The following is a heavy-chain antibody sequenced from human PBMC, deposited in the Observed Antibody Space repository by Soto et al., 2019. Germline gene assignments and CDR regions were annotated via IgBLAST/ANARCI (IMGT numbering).Heavy chain of an antibody. J-gene: IGHJ6*02. D-gene: IGHD3-10*01. V-gene: IGHV3-15*01. Sequence: EVQLVESGGGLVKPGGSLRLSCAASGFTFSNAWMIWVRQAPGKGLEWVGRIKSKTDGGTTDYAAPVKGRFTISRDASKNTLYLQMNSLKTEDTAVYYCTRHPYGSGSSGGMDVWGQGTTVTVSS. CDR3: TRHPYGSGSSGGMDV. CDR2: IKSKTDGGTT. CDR1: GFTFSNAW.